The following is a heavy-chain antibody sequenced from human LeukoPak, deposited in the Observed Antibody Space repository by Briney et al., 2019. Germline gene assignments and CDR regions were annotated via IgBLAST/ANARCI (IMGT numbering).Heavy chain of an antibody. D-gene: IGHD2-2*01. CDR2: INQDGSIR. CDR1: GFMFSSYW. J-gene: IGHJ4*02. Sequence: GGSLRLSCAASGFMFSSYWMTWVRQAPGKGLEWVANINQDGSIRYYVGSVQGRFTISRDNAKNSLYLQMYSLRAEDTAVYYFARTNAWHPGDYWGQGTLVTVSS. CDR3: ARTNAWHPGDY. V-gene: IGHV3-7*01.